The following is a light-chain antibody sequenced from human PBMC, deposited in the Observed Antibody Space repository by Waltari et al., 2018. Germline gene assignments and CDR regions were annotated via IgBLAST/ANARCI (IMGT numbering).Light chain of an antibody. CDR3: QQYVTLPAT. V-gene: IGKV3-20*01. Sequence: EIVLTQSPGTLSLSPGERATLSCRASQSVRWFVAWYQQKPGQAPRLLIYHASSRATGIPDRFSGSGSGTDLSLTISRLEPEDFAVYYCQQYVTLPATFGQGTKLEIK. CDR1: QSVRWF. J-gene: IGKJ1*01. CDR2: HAS.